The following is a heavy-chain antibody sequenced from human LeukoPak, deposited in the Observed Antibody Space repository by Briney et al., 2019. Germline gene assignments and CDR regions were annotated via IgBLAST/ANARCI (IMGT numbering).Heavy chain of an antibody. CDR2: INPNSGGT. Sequence: GASVKVSCKAPGYTFTGYYMHWVRQAPGQGLEWMGWINPNSGGTNYAQKFQGRVTMTRDTSISTAYMELRRLRSDDTAVDSCARGSEAWALLLAAFDXWGQGTLVTV. V-gene: IGHV1-2*02. J-gene: IGHJ3*02. CDR1: GYTFTGYY. D-gene: IGHD1-26*01. CDR3: ARGSEAWALLLAAFDX.